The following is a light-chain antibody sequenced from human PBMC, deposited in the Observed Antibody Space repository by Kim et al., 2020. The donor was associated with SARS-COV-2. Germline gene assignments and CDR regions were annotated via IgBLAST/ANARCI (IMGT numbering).Light chain of an antibody. CDR2: EDS. CDR1: KLGDKY. V-gene: IGLV3-1*01. CDR3: QAWDSSTAV. J-gene: IGLJ1*01. Sequence: SVSPGQTASITCSGDKLGDKYACWYQQKPGQSPVLVIYEDSKRPSGIPERFPGSNSGNTATLTISGTQAMDEADYYCQAWDSSTAVFGTGTKVTVL.